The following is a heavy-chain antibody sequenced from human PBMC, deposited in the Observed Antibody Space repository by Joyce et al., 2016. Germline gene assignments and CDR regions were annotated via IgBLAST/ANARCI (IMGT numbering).Heavy chain of an antibody. D-gene: IGHD1-26*01. CDR3: ATAASGNYPPFDY. CDR2: IYGSGTT. J-gene: IGHJ4*02. V-gene: IGHV3-53*01. Sequence: EVQLVESGGGLIQPGGSLRLSCAASEFNVNSNYMSWVRQDPGKGLEWVSVIYGSGTTSYADSVKGRFTISRDSSKNTVYLLLNSLRADDAAVYYCATAASGNYPPFDYWGQGTLVTVSS. CDR1: EFNVNSNY.